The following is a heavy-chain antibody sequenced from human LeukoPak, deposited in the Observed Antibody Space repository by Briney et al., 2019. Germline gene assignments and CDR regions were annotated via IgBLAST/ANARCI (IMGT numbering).Heavy chain of an antibody. V-gene: IGHV3-48*01. J-gene: IGHJ4*02. D-gene: IGHD2-2*01. CDR3: ARGRYCSGTSCYDRSFDY. CDR1: GFTFNSYS. Sequence: GGSLRLSCAASGFTFNSYSMNWVRQAPGKGLEWVSYISSSSSTIYYADSVKGRFTISRDNAKNSLYLQMNSLRAEETAVYYCARGRYCSGTSCYDRSFDYWGQGTLVTVSS. CDR2: ISSSSSTI.